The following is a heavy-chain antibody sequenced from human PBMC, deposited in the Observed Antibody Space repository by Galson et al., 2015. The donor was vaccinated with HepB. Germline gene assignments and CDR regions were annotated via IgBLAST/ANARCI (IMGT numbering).Heavy chain of an antibody. V-gene: IGHV1-2*02. J-gene: IGHJ6*02. CDR3: TREDIKARPGYHYGMDV. CDR2: INPNSGGT. D-gene: IGHD6-6*01. CDR1: EYTFTDYY. Sequence: SVKASCKASEYTFTDYYMYWVRQAPGQGLEWMGWINPNSGGTNYAQKFQGRVTMTRDTSINTAFMELRRLTSDDSAVYFCTREDIKARPGYHYGMDVWGQGTTVTVSS.